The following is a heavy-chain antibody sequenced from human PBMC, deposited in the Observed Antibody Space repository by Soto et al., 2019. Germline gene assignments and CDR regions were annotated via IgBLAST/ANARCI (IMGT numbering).Heavy chain of an antibody. CDR1: GFTISTYA. CDR2: VTGSGGQI. V-gene: IGHV3-23*01. D-gene: IGHD2-21*01. J-gene: IGHJ5*02. Sequence: PVGSLRLSCAASGFTISTYAMTWVRQAPGKGLECVSGVTGSGGQIHYADSAKGRFTISKDNSKNTLYLQMSSLRDEDTALYYCAKDAVYNDGLWLMDSWGQGTLVTVSS. CDR3: AKDAVYNDGLWLMDS.